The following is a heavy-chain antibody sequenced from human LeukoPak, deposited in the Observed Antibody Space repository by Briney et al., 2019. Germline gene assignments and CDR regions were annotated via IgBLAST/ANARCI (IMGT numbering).Heavy chain of an antibody. V-gene: IGHV3-30*18. J-gene: IGHJ4*02. CDR2: ISYDGSNN. CDR1: GFTFSSYG. D-gene: IGHD3-22*01. CDR3: AKDQRTYYYDSSPARGDY. Sequence: GGSLRLSCAASGFTFSSYGMHWVRQAPGKGLEWVAVISYDGSNNYYADSVKGRFTISRDNSKNTLYLQMNSLRAEDTAVYYCAKDQRTYYYDSSPARGDYWGQGTLVTVSS.